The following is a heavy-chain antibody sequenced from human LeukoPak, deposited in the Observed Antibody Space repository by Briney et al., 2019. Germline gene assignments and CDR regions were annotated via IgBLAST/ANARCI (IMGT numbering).Heavy chain of an antibody. D-gene: IGHD3-3*01. CDR1: GDIVSSNSAA. Sequence: LQTLSLTCALSGDIVSSNSAAWNWIRQSPSRGLEWLGRTYYRSKLYNDYAVSVKSRITINPDTSKIQFSLQLNSVTPEDTAVYYCARWSGGETPTLDYWGQGTLVTVSS. CDR2: TYYRSKLYN. V-gene: IGHV6-1*01. J-gene: IGHJ4*02. CDR3: ARWSGGETPTLDY.